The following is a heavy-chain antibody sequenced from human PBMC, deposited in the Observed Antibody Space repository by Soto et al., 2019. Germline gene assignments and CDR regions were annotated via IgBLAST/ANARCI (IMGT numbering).Heavy chain of an antibody. CDR3: ARSLYDILTGSVLNWFDP. D-gene: IGHD3-9*01. CDR2: ISTYNGDT. Sequence: ASVKVSCKASGYTFTSYNMHWVRQAPGQGLEWMGWISTYNGDTNYAQTFQGRVTMTTDTSTSTVHMEVRSLRSDDTAVYYCARSLYDILTGSVLNWFDPWGQGTLVTVSS. V-gene: IGHV1-18*04. J-gene: IGHJ5*02. CDR1: GYTFTSYN.